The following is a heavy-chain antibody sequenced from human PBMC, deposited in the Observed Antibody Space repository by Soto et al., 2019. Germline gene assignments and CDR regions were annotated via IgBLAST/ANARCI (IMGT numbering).Heavy chain of an antibody. J-gene: IGHJ4*02. CDR2: INAGNGNT. Sequence: QVQLVQSGAEVKKPGASVKVSCKASGYTFTSYAMHWVRQAPGQRLEWMGWINAGNGNTKYSQKFQGRVTITRDTSGSRAYMELSSLRSEDTAVYYCASGSSWKVYYFDYWGQGTLVTVSS. CDR3: ASGSSWKVYYFDY. CDR1: GYTFTSYA. D-gene: IGHD6-13*01. V-gene: IGHV1-3*01.